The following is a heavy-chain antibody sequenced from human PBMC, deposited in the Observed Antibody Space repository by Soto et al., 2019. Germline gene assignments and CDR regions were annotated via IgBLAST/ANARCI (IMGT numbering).Heavy chain of an antibody. CDR1: GFTFSSYA. J-gene: IGHJ4*02. CDR2: INSSGGST. CDR3: AKSLSGLVCFGDFHY. D-gene: IGHD3-10*01. Sequence: EVQLLESGGGLVQPGGSLRLSCAASGFTFSSYAMSWVRQAPGKGLEWVSDINSSGGSTYNADSVKGRFTISRDNSRNTLYLQMTSLRAEDTAVYYCAKSLSGLVCFGDFHYWRQGALVTVSS. V-gene: IGHV3-23*01.